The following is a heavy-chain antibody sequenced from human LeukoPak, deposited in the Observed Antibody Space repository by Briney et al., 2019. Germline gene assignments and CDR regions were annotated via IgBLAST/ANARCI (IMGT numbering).Heavy chain of an antibody. V-gene: IGHV4-34*01. CDR2: INHSGST. D-gene: IGHD2-15*01. J-gene: IGHJ4*02. CDR1: GGSFSGYY. Sequence: SETLSLTCAVYGGSFSGYYWSWIRQPPGKGLDWIGEINHSGSTDYNPSLKSRVTISVDTSKNQFSLKLSSVTAADTAVYYCARSGYCSGGSCYPEDYFDYWGQGTLVTVSS. CDR3: ARSGYCSGGSCYPEDYFDY.